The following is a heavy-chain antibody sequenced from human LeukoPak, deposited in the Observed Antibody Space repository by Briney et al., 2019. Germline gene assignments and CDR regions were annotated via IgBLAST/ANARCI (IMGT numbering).Heavy chain of an antibody. CDR1: GFTFSVYA. CDR3: AKATTTVVTSFDY. J-gene: IGHJ4*02. CDR2: ISGSGGVT. Sequence: GGSLRLSCAASGFTFSVYAMSWVRQAPGKGLEWVSAISGSGGVTYYADSVKGRFTISKDSSKNTLYLQMNSLRAEDTAVYYCAKATTTVVTSFDYWGQGTLVTVSS. V-gene: IGHV3-23*01. D-gene: IGHD4-23*01.